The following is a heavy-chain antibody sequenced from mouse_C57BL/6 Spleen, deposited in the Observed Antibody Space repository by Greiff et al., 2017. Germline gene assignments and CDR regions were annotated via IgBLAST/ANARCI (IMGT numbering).Heavy chain of an antibody. CDR3: ARARDLLIPIGYFDV. D-gene: IGHD2-10*01. J-gene: IGHJ1*03. Sequence: EVNLVESGGGLVKPGGSLKLSCAASGFTFSSYAMSWVRQTPEKRLERVATISDGGSYTYYPDNVKGRFTSTRDNAQNHLYLQMSHLKSEDTAMYYCARARDLLIPIGYFDVWGTGTTVTVSS. CDR1: GFTFSSYA. CDR2: ISDGGSYT. V-gene: IGHV5-4*03.